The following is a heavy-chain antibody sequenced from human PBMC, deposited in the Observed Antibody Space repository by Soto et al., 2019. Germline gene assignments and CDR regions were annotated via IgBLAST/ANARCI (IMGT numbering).Heavy chain of an antibody. J-gene: IGHJ4*02. CDR3: ARLESPYYDFWSGYYYFDY. D-gene: IGHD3-3*01. CDR2: IYYSWST. Sequence: AETLSLTCTVSGGSISSSSNYWGWIRQPPGKGLEWIGSIYYSWSTYYNPSLNSRVTISVDTTKNQFSLKLSSVTAADTAVYYCARLESPYYDFWSGYYYFDYWGQGTLVTVSS. V-gene: IGHV4-39*01. CDR1: GGSISSSSNY.